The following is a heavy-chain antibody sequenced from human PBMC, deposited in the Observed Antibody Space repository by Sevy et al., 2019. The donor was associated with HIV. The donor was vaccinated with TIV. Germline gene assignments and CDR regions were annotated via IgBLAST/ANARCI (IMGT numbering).Heavy chain of an antibody. Sequence: SETLSLTCAVYGRSFSGYYWSWIRQPPGKGLEWIGEINHSGSTNYNPSLKSRVTISVDTSKNQFSLKLSSVTAADTAVYYCARGRIVVVTASYSRGRYYFDYWGQGTLVTVSS. J-gene: IGHJ4*02. CDR3: ARGRIVVVTASYSRGRYYFDY. CDR1: GRSFSGYY. CDR2: INHSGST. V-gene: IGHV4-34*01. D-gene: IGHD2-21*02.